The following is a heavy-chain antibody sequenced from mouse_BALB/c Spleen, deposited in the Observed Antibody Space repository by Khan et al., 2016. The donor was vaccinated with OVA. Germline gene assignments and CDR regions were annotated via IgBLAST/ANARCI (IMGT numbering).Heavy chain of an antibody. J-gene: IGHJ2*01. Sequence: VQLQQSGAERAKPGASVKMSCKASGYTFTTYWMHWVKQRPGQGLEWIGYINPTSGYTAYNEKFKDRATLSADKSSSTAYMQLSSLTSEDSAVYYCTRDRIDYWGQGTPLTVSS. CDR2: INPTSGYT. CDR3: TRDRIDY. CDR1: GYTFTTYW. V-gene: IGHV1-7*01.